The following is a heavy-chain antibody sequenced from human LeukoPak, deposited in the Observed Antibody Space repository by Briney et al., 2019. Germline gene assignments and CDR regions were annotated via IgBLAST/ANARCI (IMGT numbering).Heavy chain of an antibody. Sequence: SVKVSCKASGGTFSSYAISWVRQAPGQGLEWMGGIIPIFGTANYAQKFQGRVTITADESTSTAYMELSSLRSEDTAVYYCARPVTGDGGYWYFDLWGSGTLVTVSS. V-gene: IGHV1-69*13. D-gene: IGHD7-27*01. J-gene: IGHJ2*01. CDR2: IIPIFGTA. CDR1: GGTFSSYA. CDR3: ARPVTGDGGYWYFDL.